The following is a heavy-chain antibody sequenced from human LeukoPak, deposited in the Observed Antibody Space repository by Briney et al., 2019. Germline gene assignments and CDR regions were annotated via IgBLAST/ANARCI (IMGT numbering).Heavy chain of an antibody. Sequence: GASVTVSCTASGGTFSSYAISWVRQAPEQGLEWMGGIIPIFGTANYAQKFQGRVTITADESTSTAYMELSSLRSEDTAVYYCARTLVIPNWFDPWGQGTLVTVSS. CDR3: ARTLVIPNWFDP. D-gene: IGHD3-9*01. V-gene: IGHV1-69*01. J-gene: IGHJ5*02. CDR2: IIPIFGTA. CDR1: GGTFSSYA.